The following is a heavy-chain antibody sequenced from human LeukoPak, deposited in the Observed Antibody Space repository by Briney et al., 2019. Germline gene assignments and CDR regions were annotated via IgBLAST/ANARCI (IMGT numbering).Heavy chain of an antibody. Sequence: PGGSVRLSCAASGFTFSYYGMHWVRQAPGKGLEWVSFIRYDGSNEYYSDSVKGRFTISRDNSKNTLYLQMHSLRAEDTALYYCAKGGGYTYGYFIDYWGQGSLVTVSS. CDR3: AKGGGYTYGYFIDY. CDR1: GFTFSYYG. D-gene: IGHD5-18*01. CDR2: IRYDGSNE. V-gene: IGHV3-30*02. J-gene: IGHJ4*02.